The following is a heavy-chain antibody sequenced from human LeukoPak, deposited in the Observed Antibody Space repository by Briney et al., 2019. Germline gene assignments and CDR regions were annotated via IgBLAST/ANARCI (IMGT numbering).Heavy chain of an antibody. CDR1: GLAFSRYS. V-gene: IGHV3-21*01. J-gene: IGHJ4*02. D-gene: IGHD4-17*01. CDR3: ASNDYRDEGIDS. CDR2: ISYSGPHM. Sequence: PGGSLRLSCAASGLAFSRYSMNWVRQAPGKGLEWVSSISYSGPHMFYADSVRGRFTISRDNAENSLFLQMNSLRAEDTAVYFCASNDYRDEGIDSWGQGTLVTVSS.